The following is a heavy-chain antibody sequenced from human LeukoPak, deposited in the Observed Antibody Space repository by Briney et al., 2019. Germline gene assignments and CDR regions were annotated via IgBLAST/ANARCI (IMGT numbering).Heavy chain of an antibody. CDR2: IYYSGST. J-gene: IGHJ3*02. Sequence: SETLSLTCTVSGGSISSYYWSWIRQPPGKGLEWIGYIYYSGSTNYNPSLKSRVTISVDTSKNQFSLKLSSVTAADTAVYYCASPDREEMATAGDAFDIWGQGTMVTVSS. D-gene: IGHD5-24*01. V-gene: IGHV4-59*12. CDR3: ASPDREEMATAGDAFDI. CDR1: GGSISSYY.